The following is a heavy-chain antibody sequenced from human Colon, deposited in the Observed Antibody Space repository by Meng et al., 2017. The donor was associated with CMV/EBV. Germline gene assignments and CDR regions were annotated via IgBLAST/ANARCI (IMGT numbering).Heavy chain of an antibody. CDR3: AKEIVGAANDY. CDR2: IKADASVQ. J-gene: IGHJ4*02. V-gene: IGHV3-7*03. Sequence: GESLKISCAASGFTFSTYSMSWVRQAPGKGLEWVANIKADASVQDYADSVKGRFTVSRDNAKNSLFLQMSSLSAEDTAVYYCAKEIVGAANDYWGQGTLVTVSS. CDR1: GFTFSTYS. D-gene: IGHD1-26*01.